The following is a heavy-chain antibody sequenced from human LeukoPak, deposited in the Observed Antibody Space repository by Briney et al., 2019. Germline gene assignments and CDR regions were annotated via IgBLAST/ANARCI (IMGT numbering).Heavy chain of an antibody. Sequence: GSLRLSCAASGFTVSSNYMSWVRQAPGKRLEWVSVIYSGGSTYYADSVKGRFTISRDNSKNTLYLQMNSLRAEDTAVYYCARSWYNWNYVGAFDIWGQGTMVTVSS. CDR2: IYSGGST. D-gene: IGHD1-7*01. V-gene: IGHV3-66*01. CDR3: ARSWYNWNYVGAFDI. J-gene: IGHJ3*02. CDR1: GFTVSSNY.